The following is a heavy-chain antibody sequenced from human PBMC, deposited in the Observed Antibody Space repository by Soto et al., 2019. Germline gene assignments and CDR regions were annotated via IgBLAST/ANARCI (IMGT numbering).Heavy chain of an antibody. CDR1: GYTFTSYC. J-gene: IGHJ5*02. D-gene: IGHD2-15*01. CDR2: VSAYSGNT. V-gene: IGHV1-18*01. CDR3: ARGQKDIVVVLRDNWFDP. Sequence: ASVKVSCKASGYTFTSYCISWVRQAPGQGLEWMGWVSAYSGNTIYAQRFQGRVTMTTDTSTSTAYMELRNLRSDDTAVYYCARGQKDIVVVLRDNWFDPWGQGTLVTVSS.